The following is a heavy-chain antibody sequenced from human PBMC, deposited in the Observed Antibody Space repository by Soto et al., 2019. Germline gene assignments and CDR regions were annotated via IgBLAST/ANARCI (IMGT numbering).Heavy chain of an antibody. D-gene: IGHD1-26*01. J-gene: IGHJ4*02. V-gene: IGHV3-20*04. CDR2: VNWNGGST. CDR1: GLAFSKYA. Sequence: GGSLRLSCVASGLAFSKYAMHWARQAPGKGLEWVSGVNWNGGSTGYADSVKGRFTISRDNAKNSLYLQMNSLRAEDTAFYYCVRGASLNFDYWGQGTLVTVSS. CDR3: VRGASLNFDY.